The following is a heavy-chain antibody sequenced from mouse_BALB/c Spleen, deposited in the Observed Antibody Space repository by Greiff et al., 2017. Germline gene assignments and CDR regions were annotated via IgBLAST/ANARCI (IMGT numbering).Heavy chain of an antibody. Sequence: EVQLQESGPSLVKPSQTLSLTCSVTGDSITSGYRNWIRKFPGNKLEYMGYISYSGSTYYNPSLKSRISITRDTSKNQYYLQLNSVTTEDTATYYCARSNYDSPWFAYWGQGTLVTVSA. CDR1: GDSITSGY. V-gene: IGHV3-8*02. CDR3: ARSNYDSPWFAY. J-gene: IGHJ3*01. CDR2: ISYSGST. D-gene: IGHD2-4*01.